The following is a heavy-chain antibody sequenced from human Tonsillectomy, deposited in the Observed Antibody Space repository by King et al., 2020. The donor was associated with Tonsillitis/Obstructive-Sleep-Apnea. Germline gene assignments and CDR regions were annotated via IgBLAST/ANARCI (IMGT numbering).Heavy chain of an antibody. Sequence: QLVQSGGGLVKPGGSVRLSCAASGFTFTTYAMNWVRQAPGKGLEWVSSINPASSHIYYGDSVKGRFTVSRANAQNSLYLQMNSLSAEETAVYYCARGHSGTYQRRDGFDIWGQGTMVTVSS. CDR3: ARGHSGTYQRRDGFDI. V-gene: IGHV3-21*01. J-gene: IGHJ3*02. D-gene: IGHD1-26*01. CDR2: INPASSHI. CDR1: GFTFTTYA.